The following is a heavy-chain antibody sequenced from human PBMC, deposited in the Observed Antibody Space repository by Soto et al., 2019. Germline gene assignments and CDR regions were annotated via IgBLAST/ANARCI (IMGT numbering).Heavy chain of an antibody. D-gene: IGHD2-2*01. CDR3: AKSLCRSSSCYAHGFDT. Sequence: GGSLRLSSAASGFTFDDYAMHWVRHALGKGLKWVSGISWTSGSIGYADSVTGRFTISRDNAKNSLYVQMNSLRAEDTALSYGAKSLCRSSSCYAHGFDTWGQAT. CDR2: ISWTSGSI. J-gene: IGHJ5*02. CDR1: GFTFDDYA. V-gene: IGHV3-9*01.